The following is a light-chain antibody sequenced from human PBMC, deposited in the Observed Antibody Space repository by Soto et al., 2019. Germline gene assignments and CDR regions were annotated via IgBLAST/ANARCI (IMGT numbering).Light chain of an antibody. CDR2: SNN. J-gene: IGLJ3*02. CDR3: AAWDDSLNGRV. Sequence: QSVLTQPPSASGTPGQRVTISCSGSSSNIGSNTVNWYQQLPGTAPKLLIYSNNQRPSGVPDRFSGSKSGTSASLAISGLQSLDEADYYSAAWDDSLNGRVFGGGTKLTVL. V-gene: IGLV1-44*01. CDR1: SSNIGSNT.